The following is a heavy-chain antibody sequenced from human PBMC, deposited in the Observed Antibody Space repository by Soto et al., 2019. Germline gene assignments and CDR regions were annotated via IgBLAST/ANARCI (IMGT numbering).Heavy chain of an antibody. CDR1: GFTFSSYA. J-gene: IGHJ6*02. Sequence: EVQLLESGGGLVQPGGSLRLSCAASGFTFSSYAMSWVRQAPGKGREWVSAISGSGGSTYYADSVKGRFTISRDNSKNTLYLQMNSLRAEDTAVYYCAKRDSVAHYYYGMDVWGQGTTVTVSS. V-gene: IGHV3-23*01. CDR3: AKRDSVAHYYYGMDV. CDR2: ISGSGGST. D-gene: IGHD2-21*02.